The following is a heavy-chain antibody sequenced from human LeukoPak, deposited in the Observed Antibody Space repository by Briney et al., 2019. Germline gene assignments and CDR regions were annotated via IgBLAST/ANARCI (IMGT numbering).Heavy chain of an antibody. CDR2: ISSSGSTI. CDR3: VGSSSHYYYYYMDV. Sequence: GGSLRLSCAASGFTFSDYYMSWIRQAPGKGLEWVSYISSSGSTIYYADSVKGRFTISRDNSKNTLYLQMNSLRAEDTAVYYCVGSSSHYYYYYMDVWGKGTTVTVSS. V-gene: IGHV3-11*01. CDR1: GFTFSDYY. D-gene: IGHD2-15*01. J-gene: IGHJ6*03.